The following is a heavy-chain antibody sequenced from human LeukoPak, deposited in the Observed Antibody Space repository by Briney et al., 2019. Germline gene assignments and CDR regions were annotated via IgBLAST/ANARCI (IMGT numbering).Heavy chain of an antibody. J-gene: IGHJ4*02. D-gene: IGHD5-24*01. Sequence: SQTLSLTCTVSGGSISSGSYYWSWIRQPAGKGLEWIGRIFTSGSTKYNPSLKSRVTISVGTSKNQFSLKLSSVTAADTAVYYCARAGAGWLQPFDYWGQGTLVTVSS. CDR1: GGSISSGSYY. CDR3: ARAGAGWLQPFDY. CDR2: IFTSGST. V-gene: IGHV4-61*02.